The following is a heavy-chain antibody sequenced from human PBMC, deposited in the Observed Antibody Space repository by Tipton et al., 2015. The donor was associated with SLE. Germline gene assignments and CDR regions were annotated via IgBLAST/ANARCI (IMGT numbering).Heavy chain of an antibody. CDR3: VRDATNGYEDYFEN. J-gene: IGHJ4*02. CDR1: GFMFNGFG. D-gene: IGHD5-12*01. V-gene: IGHV3-33*01. CDR2: IYYDGSNK. Sequence: SLRLSCAASGFMFNGFGMHWVRQAPGKGLEWVANIYYDGSNKLYADSVRGPFTTSRDNSKNRLYLQMTSLRAEDTGVYYCVRDATNGYEDYFENWGQGTLVTVSS.